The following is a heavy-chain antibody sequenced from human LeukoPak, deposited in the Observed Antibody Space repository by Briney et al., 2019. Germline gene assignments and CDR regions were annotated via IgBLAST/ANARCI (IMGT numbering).Heavy chain of an antibody. CDR1: GGSISTNYY. V-gene: IGHV4-39*07. CDR2: IFYSGST. J-gene: IGHJ3*02. Sequence: PSETLSLTCTVSGGSISTNYYWGWIRQPPGKGLERIGNIFYSGSTYYSPSLKSRVTISLDTSRNQFSLKLNSVTAADTAVYYCAKSNGYGLVDIWGQGTMVTVSS. CDR3: AKSNGYGLVDI. D-gene: IGHD3-10*01.